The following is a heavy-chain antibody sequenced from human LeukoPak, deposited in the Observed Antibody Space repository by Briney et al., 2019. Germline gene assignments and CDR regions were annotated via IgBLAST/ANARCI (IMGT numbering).Heavy chain of an antibody. V-gene: IGHV1-2*02. Sequence: ASVTVSFTASGYTFTDYYIHWVRQAPGQGLEWMGWINPNSGDTNYAQKFQGRVSMTRDTSISTAYMELSRLRSDDTAMYYCTRDFDYYGSGSYYSRYYFDYWGQGTPVTVSS. J-gene: IGHJ4*02. D-gene: IGHD3-10*01. CDR3: TRDFDYYGSGSYYSRYYFDY. CDR1: GYTFTDYY. CDR2: INPNSGDT.